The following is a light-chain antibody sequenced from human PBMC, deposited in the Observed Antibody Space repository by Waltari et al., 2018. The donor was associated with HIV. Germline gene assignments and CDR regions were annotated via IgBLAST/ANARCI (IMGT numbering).Light chain of an antibody. J-gene: IGLJ2*01. V-gene: IGLV2-23*02. Sequence: SALTQPASVSGSPGQSITGSCTGTRPDVGACALVSCSPQPPGKAPQLIIHDVTTLPSGVSSRFSGSKSCNTASLTISGLQAEDESLYLCCAFSGGRLSLLFGGGTRVTVL. CDR2: DVT. CDR3: CAFSGGRLSLL. CDR1: RPDVGACAL.